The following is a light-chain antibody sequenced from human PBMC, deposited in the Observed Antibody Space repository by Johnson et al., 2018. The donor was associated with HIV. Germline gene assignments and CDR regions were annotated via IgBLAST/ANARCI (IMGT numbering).Light chain of an antibody. Sequence: QSVLTQPPSVSAAPGQKVTISCSGSSSNIGNNFVSWYQQVPGTAPKLLIYDTDKRPSGLPDRFSGSKSGTSATLGISGLQPGDEADYYCGTWDNSPSAGVFGSGTKVTVL. CDR3: GTWDNSPSAGV. J-gene: IGLJ1*01. CDR1: SSNIGNNF. V-gene: IGLV1-51*01. CDR2: DTD.